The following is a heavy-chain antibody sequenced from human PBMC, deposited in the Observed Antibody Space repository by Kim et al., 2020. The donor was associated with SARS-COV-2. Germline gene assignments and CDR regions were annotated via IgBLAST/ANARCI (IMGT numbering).Heavy chain of an antibody. CDR1: GYTFTSSY. CDR3: ARDRGIPRHIVVVVAATSGGMDV. CDR2: INPSGGST. D-gene: IGHD2-15*01. V-gene: IGHV1-46*03. Sequence: ASVKVSCKASGYTFTSSYMHWVRQAPGQGLEWKGIINPSGGSTSYAQKVQGRVTMNRDTSTSTVYMELSSLRSEDTAVYYCARDRGIPRHIVVVVAATSGGMDVWGQGTTVTVSS. J-gene: IGHJ6*02.